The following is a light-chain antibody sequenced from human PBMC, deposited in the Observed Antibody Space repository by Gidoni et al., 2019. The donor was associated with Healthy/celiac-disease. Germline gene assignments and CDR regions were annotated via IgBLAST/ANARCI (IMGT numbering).Light chain of an antibody. CDR3: QQYNSVRT. CDR1: QSISSR. V-gene: IGKV1-5*03. CDR2: KAS. J-gene: IGKJ1*01. Sequence: DSQRTQSPSTLSASVGGRVTITCRASQSISSRLSRYQQKPGKAPKLLIYKASSLESGVPSRFSGSGSGTEFTLTIRSLQPDDFSTYYCQQYNSVRTFGQGTKVEIK.